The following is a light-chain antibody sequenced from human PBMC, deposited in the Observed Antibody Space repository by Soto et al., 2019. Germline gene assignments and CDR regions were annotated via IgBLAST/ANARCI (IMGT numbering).Light chain of an antibody. CDR1: NIDSRT. J-gene: IGLJ1*01. Sequence: SSQLPQPPSVSLAPGHTATIPRRENNIDSRTVHWYQQKPGQAPLLVVYDNSFRPSGIPNRFSGSNSGNTATLTISRVEAGDEAEYYCQVWDNVDDHIYVFGTGTKVTVL. CDR2: DNS. CDR3: QVWDNVDDHIYV. V-gene: IGLV3-21*02.